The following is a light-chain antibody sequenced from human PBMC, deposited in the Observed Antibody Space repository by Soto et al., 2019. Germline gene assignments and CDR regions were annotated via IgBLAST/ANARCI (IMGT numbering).Light chain of an antibody. CDR2: KAS. V-gene: IGKV1-5*03. Sequence: DIQMTQSTSTLSSSVGERVTITCRASQSISSWLEWYQQKPGKAPKLLIYKASSLESGVPSKFSGSGSGTEFTLNIGSLQPDDFATYYCQQYHSVPRTFGHGSKLEIK. CDR3: QQYHSVPRT. J-gene: IGKJ2*02. CDR1: QSISSW.